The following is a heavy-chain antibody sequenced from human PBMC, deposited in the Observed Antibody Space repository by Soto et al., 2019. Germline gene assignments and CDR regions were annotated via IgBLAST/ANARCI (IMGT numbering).Heavy chain of an antibody. CDR1: GLAFPIDD. CDR2: MNPSGRNT. Sequence: QVQLVQSGAEVKKPGASVQVSCKASGLAFPIDDIIWVRQTIGQGLEFMGWMNPSGRNTGYAQKFQGRATFTWNTPTSTAYMDSSGLRSEDTAVYYCARYRTTVPVAFDVWDQGTMVTVSS. CDR3: ARYRTTVPVAFDV. V-gene: IGHV1-8*01. D-gene: IGHD4-4*01. J-gene: IGHJ3*01.